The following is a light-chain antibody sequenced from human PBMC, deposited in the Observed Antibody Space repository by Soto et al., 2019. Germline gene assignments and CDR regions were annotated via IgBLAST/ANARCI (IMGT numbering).Light chain of an antibody. Sequence: MTPSPSSLSASVGDSVTITCRASQGIDNTLAWYHQKPGQGPRLLIYGASTRATGIPARFSGSGSDTEFTLTISSLQPEDFGNYYCQQYNKWPQTFGQGTKVDIK. V-gene: IGKV3-15*01. J-gene: IGKJ1*01. CDR3: QQYNKWPQT. CDR2: GAS. CDR1: QGIDNT.